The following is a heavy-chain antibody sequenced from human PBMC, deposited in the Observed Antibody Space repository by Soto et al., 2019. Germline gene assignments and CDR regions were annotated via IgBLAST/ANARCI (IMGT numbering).Heavy chain of an antibody. D-gene: IGHD3-3*01. Sequence: QITLNESGPTVVRPTETLTLTCRFSGFSLTTSGVGVGWIRQSPGKAPEWLALIYWDDDKRYSASLKSRLTSTKDTYKNQVVLTVSDLDPTDTATYYCAHRVLRTVFGLVTTTAIYFDFWGQGTPVAVSS. CDR3: AHRVLRTVFGLVTTTAIYFDF. CDR1: GFSLTTSGVG. V-gene: IGHV2-5*02. J-gene: IGHJ4*02. CDR2: IYWDDDK.